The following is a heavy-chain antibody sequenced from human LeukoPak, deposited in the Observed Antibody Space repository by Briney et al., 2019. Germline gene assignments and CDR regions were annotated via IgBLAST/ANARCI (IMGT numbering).Heavy chain of an antibody. J-gene: IGHJ5*02. CDR3: ARASSSRGWFDP. V-gene: IGHV4-34*01. Sequence: SETLSLTCAVYGGSFSGYYWSWIRQPPGKGLEWIGEINHSGSTTYNPSLKSRVTISVDTSKNQFSLKLSSVTAADTAVYYCARASSSRGWFDPWGQGTLVTVSS. D-gene: IGHD6-13*01. CDR2: INHSGST. CDR1: GGSFSGYY.